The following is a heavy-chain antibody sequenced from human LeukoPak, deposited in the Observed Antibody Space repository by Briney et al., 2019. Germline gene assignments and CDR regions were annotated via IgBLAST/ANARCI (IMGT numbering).Heavy chain of an antibody. V-gene: IGHV4-31*03. J-gene: IGHJ3*02. CDR1: GDSISIGGYY. D-gene: IGHD4-17*01. Sequence: SETLSLTCTVPGDSISIGGYYCSWVRQHPGKGIVCLVYVYYSGTTYYNPSLKGRFTISVDTSKNQFSMTLSSVTAADTAVYYCARDNPHDYGEYVGYAFDIWGQGTMVTVSS. CDR2: VYYSGTT. CDR3: ARDNPHDYGEYVGYAFDI.